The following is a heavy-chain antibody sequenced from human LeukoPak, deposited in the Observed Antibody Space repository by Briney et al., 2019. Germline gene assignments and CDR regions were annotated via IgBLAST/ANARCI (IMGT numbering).Heavy chain of an antibody. CDR1: GFTFSNFW. J-gene: IGHJ4*02. CDR2: IKQDETEK. V-gene: IGHV3-7*01. Sequence: PGESLRLSCTASGFTFSNFWMGWVRQAPGKGLEWVANIKQDETEKFYLGSVKGRFTISRDNAKNSLYLQMNSLRAEDTALYYCARKRPNYFDYWGQGTLVTVSS. CDR3: ARKRPNYFDY.